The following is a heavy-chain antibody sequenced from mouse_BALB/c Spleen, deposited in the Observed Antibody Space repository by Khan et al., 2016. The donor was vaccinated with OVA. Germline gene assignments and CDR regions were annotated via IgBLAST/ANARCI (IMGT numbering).Heavy chain of an antibody. CDR3: ARAPLLSDFDY. CDR1: GYTFTSYW. V-gene: IGHV1-87*01. Sequence: QVQLQQSGAELARPGASVKLSCKASGYTFTSYWVQWVKQRPGQGLEWIGAIYPGDGDTSYTQKFKGKATLTADKSSSTAYMQLSSLASEDSAVYYCARAPLLSDFDYWGQGTTLTVSS. D-gene: IGHD2-1*01. CDR2: IYPGDGDT. J-gene: IGHJ2*01.